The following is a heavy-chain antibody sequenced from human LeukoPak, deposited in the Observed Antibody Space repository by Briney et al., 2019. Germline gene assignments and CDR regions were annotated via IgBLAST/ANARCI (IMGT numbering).Heavy chain of an antibody. Sequence: GGSLRLSCEASGFTFSDYWMTWVRQAPGKGMEFVANIKQDGSEKNHADPVKGRFTISRDNARNSLYLQMNSLRAEDTAVYYCVRDNWDAYFDYWGQGNLVTVSS. V-gene: IGHV3-7*05. CDR1: GFTFSDYW. CDR3: VRDNWDAYFDY. J-gene: IGHJ4*02. D-gene: IGHD3-16*01. CDR2: IKQDGSEK.